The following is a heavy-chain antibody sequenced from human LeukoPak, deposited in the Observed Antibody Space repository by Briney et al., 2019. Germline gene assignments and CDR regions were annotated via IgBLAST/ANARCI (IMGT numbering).Heavy chain of an antibody. D-gene: IGHD3-3*01. J-gene: IGHJ4*02. CDR1: GGSVSSGSCF. V-gene: IGHV4-61*01. CDR2: IYYSGST. Sequence: PSETLSLTCTVSGGSVSSGSCFWSWIRQPPGKGLEWIGYIYYSGSTNYNPSLKSRVTISMDTSKNQFFLKLSSVTAADTAVYYCARTNYDFWSAVDYWGQGTLVTVSS. CDR3: ARTNYDFWSAVDY.